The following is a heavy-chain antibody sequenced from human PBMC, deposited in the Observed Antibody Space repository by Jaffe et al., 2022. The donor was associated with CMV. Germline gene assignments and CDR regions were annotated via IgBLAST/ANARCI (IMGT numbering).Heavy chain of an antibody. J-gene: IGHJ4*02. Sequence: QLQLQESGPGLVKPSETLSLTCTVSGGSISSSSYYWGWIRQPPGKGLEWIGSIYYSGSTYYNPSLKSRVTISVDTSKNQFSLKLSSVTAADTAVYYCARAYPAGGIIAARRGFDYWGQGTLVTVSS. CDR3: ARAYPAGGIIAARRGFDY. D-gene: IGHD6-6*01. CDR1: GGSISSSSYY. CDR2: IYYSGST. V-gene: IGHV4-39*01.